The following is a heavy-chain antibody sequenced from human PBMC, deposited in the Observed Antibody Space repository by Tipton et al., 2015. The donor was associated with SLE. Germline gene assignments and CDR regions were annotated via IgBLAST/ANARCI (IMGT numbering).Heavy chain of an antibody. V-gene: IGHV4-61*02. Sequence: LRLSCTVSGGSINSGTYYWTWIRQPAGKGLEWFGRIFTDGSTNYDRSLRSRATISLDTSKNQFSLKLSSVTAADTAVYYCAREHENGDVFDQWGQGTLVTVSS. CDR3: AREHENGDVFDQ. J-gene: IGHJ4*02. CDR1: GGSINSGTYY. CDR2: IFTDGST. D-gene: IGHD4-17*01.